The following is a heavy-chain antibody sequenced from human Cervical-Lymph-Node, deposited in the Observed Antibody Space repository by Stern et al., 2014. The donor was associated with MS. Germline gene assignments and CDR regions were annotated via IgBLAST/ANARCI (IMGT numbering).Heavy chain of an antibody. V-gene: IGHV1-18*01. CDR3: ARGDDKTSYDY. J-gene: IGHJ4*02. Sequence: QVQLVQSGAEVKKPGASVKVSCKASGYTFTNTGINWVRLAPGQGPEWMEWVSTYNGNTKYAQNLRGRVTMTTDKSTSTAYMELRSLRSDDTAVYYCARGDDKTSYDYWGQGTLVTVSS. CDR2: VSTYNGNT. D-gene: IGHD1-1*01. CDR1: GYTFTNTG.